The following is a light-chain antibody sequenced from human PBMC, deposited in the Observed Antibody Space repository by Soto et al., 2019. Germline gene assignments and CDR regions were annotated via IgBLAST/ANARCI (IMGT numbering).Light chain of an antibody. J-gene: IGKJ5*01. V-gene: IGKV3-11*01. CDR1: QSVSNY. CDR2: DAS. Sequence: EIVLTQSPATLSLSPGERATLSCRASQSVSNYLAWYQQKPGQAPRLLIYDASNWATGIPARFSGSGSGTDFTLTISSLEPEDFAVYYCQQRSNWPPITFGQGTRLEIK. CDR3: QQRSNWPPIT.